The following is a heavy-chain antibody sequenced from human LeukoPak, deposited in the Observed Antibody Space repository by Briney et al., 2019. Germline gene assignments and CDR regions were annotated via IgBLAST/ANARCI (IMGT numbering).Heavy chain of an antibody. V-gene: IGHV1-2*06. CDR2: INPNSGGT. J-gene: IGHJ4*02. Sequence: ASVKVSCKASGYTFTGYYMHWVRQAPGQGLEWMGRINPNSGGTNYAQKFQGRATMTRDTSISTAYMELSRLRSDDTAVYYCARSTHPSGVRDTAMVSLAGYWGQGTLVTVSS. CDR3: ARSTHPSGVRDTAMVSLAGY. CDR1: GYTFTGYY. D-gene: IGHD5-18*01.